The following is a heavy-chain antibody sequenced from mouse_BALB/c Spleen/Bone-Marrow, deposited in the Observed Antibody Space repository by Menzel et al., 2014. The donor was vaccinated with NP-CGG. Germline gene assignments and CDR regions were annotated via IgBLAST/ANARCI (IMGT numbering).Heavy chain of an antibody. CDR3: ARTYYRYGDCFFDC. J-gene: IGHJ2*01. CDR2: ISLDGSN. Sequence: SGPCPVKPSQSLSPTCSVTGNYINSGYFWNWIRQFPGNKLEWTGYISLDGSNNYDPSLKNRISITRDTSKNQLFLKLSSVTTEYSSTYYCARTYYRYGDCFFDCWGLGTTLAVSS. D-gene: IGHD2-14*01. V-gene: IGHV3-6*02. CDR1: GNYINSGYF.